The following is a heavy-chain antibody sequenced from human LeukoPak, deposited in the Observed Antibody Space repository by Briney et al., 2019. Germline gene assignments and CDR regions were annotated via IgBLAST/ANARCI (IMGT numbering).Heavy chain of an antibody. CDR1: GGSISSGGYY. Sequence: SETLSLTCTGAGGSISSGGYYWSWIRQHPGKGLEWIGYIYYSGSTYYNPSLKSRVTISVDTSKNQFSLKLSSVTAADTAVYYCARVGGVRFLEWLPLGYMDVWGKGTTVTVSS. CDR3: ARVGGVRFLEWLPLGYMDV. V-gene: IGHV4-31*03. D-gene: IGHD3-3*01. J-gene: IGHJ6*03. CDR2: IYYSGST.